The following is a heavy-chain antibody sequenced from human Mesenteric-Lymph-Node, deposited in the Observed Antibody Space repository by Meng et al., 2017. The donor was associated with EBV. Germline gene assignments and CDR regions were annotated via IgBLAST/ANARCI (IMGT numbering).Heavy chain of an antibody. V-gene: IGHV4-39*01. J-gene: IGHJ4*02. D-gene: IGHD1-26*01. CDR1: GGSISSSSSY. Sequence: QLHRQESGPVLLKPSGTLSSTCTVSGGSISSSSSYWGRIRQPPGKGLEWIGNIYYSGSTYYNPSLKSRVTISVDTSKNQFSLTLSSVTAADAAVYFCARLGSLGGIDYWGQGTLVTVSS. CDR3: ARLGSLGGIDY. CDR2: IYYSGST.